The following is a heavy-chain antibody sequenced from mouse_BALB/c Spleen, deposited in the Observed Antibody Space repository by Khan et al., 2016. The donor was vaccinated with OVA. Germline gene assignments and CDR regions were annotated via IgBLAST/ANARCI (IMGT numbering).Heavy chain of an antibody. CDR1: GYTFTDYA. Sequence: QVQLKQSGAELVRPGVSVKISCKVTGYTFTDYAMHWVKQSHAKSLEWIGVISTYYGDADYNQKFQGKAKMTVYKSSSTAYMELARLTSEESAIDYCARGGRFAYWGQGTLVTVSA. D-gene: IGHD1-1*02. V-gene: IGHV1S137*01. J-gene: IGHJ3*01. CDR2: ISTYYGDA. CDR3: ARGGRFAY.